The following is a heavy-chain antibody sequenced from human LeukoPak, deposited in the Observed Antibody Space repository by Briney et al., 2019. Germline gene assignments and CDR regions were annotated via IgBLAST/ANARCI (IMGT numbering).Heavy chain of an antibody. CDR3: AKDEMVRGVPSS. J-gene: IGHJ4*02. CDR2: ISGSGGST. CDR1: GFTFSSYA. D-gene: IGHD3-10*01. V-gene: IGHV3-23*01. Sequence: GGSLRLSCAASGFTFSSYAMSWVRQAPGKGLEWVSAISGSGGSTYYADSVKVRFTSSRDNSKNTLYLQMNSLRAEDTAVYYCAKDEMVRGVPSSWGQGTLVTVSS.